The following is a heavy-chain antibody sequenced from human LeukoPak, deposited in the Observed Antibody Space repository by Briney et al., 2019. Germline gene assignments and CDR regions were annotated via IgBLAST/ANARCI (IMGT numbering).Heavy chain of an antibody. CDR1: GGSISSYY. Sequence: PSETLTLTCTVSGGSISSYYWSWIRQAPGKGLEWIAYIYTSGSTNYNPSLKSRVTISVDTSKNQFSLKLSSVTAADTAVYYCARGPSSNWYNYYYYYMHVWGKGTTVTVSS. D-gene: IGHD6-13*01. J-gene: IGHJ6*03. CDR2: IYTSGST. CDR3: ARGPSSNWYNYYYYYMHV. V-gene: IGHV4-4*09.